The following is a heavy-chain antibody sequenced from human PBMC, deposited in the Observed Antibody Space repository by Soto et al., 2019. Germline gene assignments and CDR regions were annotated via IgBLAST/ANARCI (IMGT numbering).Heavy chain of an antibody. CDR1: GFYFTSSA. CDR3: ARVGVVADDAFDI. Sequence: SVKVSCKASGFYFTSSAMQWERQARGQRLEWMGWIVVGSGNTNYAQKFQGRVTITRDMSISTAYMELSRLRSDDTAVYYCARVGVVADDAFDIWGQGTMVTVSS. D-gene: IGHD2-15*01. J-gene: IGHJ3*02. CDR2: IVVGSGNT. V-gene: IGHV1-58*02.